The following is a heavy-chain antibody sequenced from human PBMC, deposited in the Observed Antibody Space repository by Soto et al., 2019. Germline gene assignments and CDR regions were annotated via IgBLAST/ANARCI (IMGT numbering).Heavy chain of an antibody. D-gene: IGHD6-13*01. CDR3: ARASAGTGFDY. V-gene: IGHV4-30-2*01. CDR1: GGSISSGGYS. J-gene: IGHJ4*02. CDR2: IYHSGST. Sequence: SETLSLTCAASGGSISSGGYSWSWIRQPPGKGLEWIGYIYHSGSTYYNPSLKSRVTISVDRSKNQFSLKLSSVTAADTAVYYCARASAGTGFDYWGQGTLVTVSS.